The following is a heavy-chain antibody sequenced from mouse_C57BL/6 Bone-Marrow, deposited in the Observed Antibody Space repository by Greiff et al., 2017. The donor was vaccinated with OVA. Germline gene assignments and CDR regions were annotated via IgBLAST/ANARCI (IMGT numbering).Heavy chain of an antibody. CDR2: IYPGDGDT. CDR3: ARSYYYGSSRDY. J-gene: IGHJ4*01. CDR1: GYAFSSSW. Sequence: VQLQESGPELVKPGASVKISCKASGYAFSSSWMNWVKQRPGKGLEWIGRIYPGDGDTNYNGKFKGKATLTADKSSSTAYMQLSSLTSEDSAVYFCARSYYYGSSRDYWGQGTSVTVSS. D-gene: IGHD1-1*01. V-gene: IGHV1-82*01.